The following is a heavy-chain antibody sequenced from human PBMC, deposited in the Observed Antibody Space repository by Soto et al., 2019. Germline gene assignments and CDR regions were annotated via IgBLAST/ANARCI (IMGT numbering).Heavy chain of an antibody. CDR2: VYWDDDK. CDR3: ATLTADF. CDR1: GFSLTTGVG. V-gene: IGHV2-5*02. J-gene: IGHJ4*02. Sequence: ITLEESGPPLVKPTEALTLTCTFSGFSLTTGVGVGWVRQPPGKALEWLALVYWDDDKHYTPSLMSRLTIAKDISKGQVVLTITNMDPVDKATYYCATLTADFWGPGTLVTVSS.